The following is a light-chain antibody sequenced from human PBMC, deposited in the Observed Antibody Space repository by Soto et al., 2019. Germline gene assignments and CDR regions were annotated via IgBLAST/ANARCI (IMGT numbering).Light chain of an antibody. CDR1: QSVSSSY. J-gene: IGKJ1*01. Sequence: EIVLTQSPGTLSLYPGEGATLSCRASQSVSSSYLAWYQQKPGQAPRLLIYIASTRAPGIPDRFSGSGSGTDFTLTISRLEPEDFAVYYCQQYGSSPWTFGQGTKVEIK. CDR2: IAS. V-gene: IGKV3-20*01. CDR3: QQYGSSPWT.